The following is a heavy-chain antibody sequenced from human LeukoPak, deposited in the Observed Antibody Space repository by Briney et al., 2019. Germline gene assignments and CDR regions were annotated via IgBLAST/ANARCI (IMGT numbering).Heavy chain of an antibody. CDR2: ISGSGGST. V-gene: IGHV3-23*01. CDR1: GFTLSSYW. J-gene: IGHJ6*02. Sequence: PGGSLRLSCAASGFTLSSYWMSWLRQAPGKGLEWVSAISGSGGSTYYADSVKGRFTISRDNSKNTLYLQMNSLRAEDTAVYYCAKDLHASLITMVRDNDFIDVSGQGTTVTVSS. D-gene: IGHD3-10*01. CDR3: AKDLHASLITMVRDNDFIDV.